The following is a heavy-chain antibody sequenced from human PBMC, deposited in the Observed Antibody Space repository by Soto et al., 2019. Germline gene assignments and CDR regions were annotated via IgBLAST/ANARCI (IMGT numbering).Heavy chain of an antibody. D-gene: IGHD3-3*01. CDR3: ARDVGPVTIFGEALSGYFDF. CDR1: GFSFGNYW. CDR2: IKEDGSEK. V-gene: IGHV3-7*03. Sequence: GGSLRLSCAVSGFSFGNYWMSWVRQAPGKGLEWLASIKEDGSEKYYLDSVKGRFTISRDNATDSLSLQMNSLRGEATAFYYCARDVGPVTIFGEALSGYFDFWGQGTLVTVSS. J-gene: IGHJ4*02.